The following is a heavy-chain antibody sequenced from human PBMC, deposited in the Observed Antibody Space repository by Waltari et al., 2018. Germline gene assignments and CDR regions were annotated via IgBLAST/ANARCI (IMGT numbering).Heavy chain of an antibody. CDR3: ARDRGRGLYLDS. J-gene: IGHJ4*02. D-gene: IGHD2-15*01. CDR2: VHGSGKT. V-gene: IGHV4-4*02. CDR1: GDSMSRTYW. Sequence: QLQLQQSGPGLVKPSESLSLPCAVSGDSMSRTYWWSWVRQSPGKGLEWIGQVHGSGKTNYNPSLASRVTISLDTSNNQFSLKVSSVTAADTAMYYCARDRGRGLYLDSWGQGTLVTVSP.